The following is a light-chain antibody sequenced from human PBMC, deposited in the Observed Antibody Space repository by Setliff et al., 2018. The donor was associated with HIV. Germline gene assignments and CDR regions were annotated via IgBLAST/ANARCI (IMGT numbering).Light chain of an antibody. J-gene: IGLJ1*01. CDR1: SSDVGSYNF. Sequence: QSALAQPASVSGSPGQSITISCTGSSSDVGSYNFVSWYQQHPGKAPKLMIYQVNKRPSGVSNQFSGSKSGNTASLTISGLQAEDETDYYCCSYAGTNTDVFGTGTKVTVL. CDR2: QVN. V-gene: IGLV2-23*02. CDR3: CSYAGTNTDV.